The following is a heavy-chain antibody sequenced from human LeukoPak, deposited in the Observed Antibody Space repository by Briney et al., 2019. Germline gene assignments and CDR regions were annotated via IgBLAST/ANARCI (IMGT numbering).Heavy chain of an antibody. D-gene: IGHD6-13*01. CDR2: IYYSGST. V-gene: IGHV4-59*01. Sequence: SETLSLTCTVSGGSISSYYWSWIRQPPGKGLEWIGYIYYSGSTNYNPSLKSRVTISVDTSKNQFSLKLSSVTAADTAVYYCARTSSSSRGYYYYMDVWGKGTTVTISS. CDR3: ARTSSSSRGYYYYMDV. J-gene: IGHJ6*03. CDR1: GGSISSYY.